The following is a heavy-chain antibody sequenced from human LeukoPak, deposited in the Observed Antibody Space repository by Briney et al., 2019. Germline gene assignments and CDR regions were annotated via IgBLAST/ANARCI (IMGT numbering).Heavy chain of an antibody. J-gene: IGHJ6*02. D-gene: IGHD2-21*02. Sequence: TGESLKISCKGAGYRFTSYWIGWVRQMPGKGLEWMGIIYPGDSDTRYSPSFQGQVTISADKSISTAYLQWSSLKASDTAMYYCGRQGLGDDSYYGMDVWGQGTTVTVSS. CDR3: GRQGLGDDSYYGMDV. V-gene: IGHV5-51*01. CDR1: GYRFTSYW. CDR2: IYPGDSDT.